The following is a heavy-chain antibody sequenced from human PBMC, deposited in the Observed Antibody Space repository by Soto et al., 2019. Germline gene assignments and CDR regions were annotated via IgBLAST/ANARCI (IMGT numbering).Heavy chain of an antibody. D-gene: IGHD1-26*01. J-gene: IGHJ5*02. V-gene: IGHV3-23*01. Sequence: GGSLRLSCAASGFVFSSYAMSWVRQAPGKGLEWVSSIGVSGGNTYYADSVKGRFTISGDNSKNTLFLQMNNVRAEDTAVYFCARCGTLWYRTNWFDPWGLGTLVTVSS. CDR2: IGVSGGNT. CDR3: ARCGTLWYRTNWFDP. CDR1: GFVFSSYA.